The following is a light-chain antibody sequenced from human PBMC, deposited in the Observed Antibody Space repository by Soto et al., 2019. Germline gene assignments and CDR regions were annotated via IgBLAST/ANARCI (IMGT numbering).Light chain of an antibody. CDR2: GAS. V-gene: IGKV3-15*01. CDR3: QEYNNWPKT. Sequence: EIVMTQSPATLSVSPGERATLSCRASQSVSSNLAWYQQKPGQAPRLLIYGASTRATGIPARFSGSGSGPEFTLTISSLQSADFAVYYCQEYNNWPKTFGGGTKVEIK. J-gene: IGKJ4*01. CDR1: QSVSSN.